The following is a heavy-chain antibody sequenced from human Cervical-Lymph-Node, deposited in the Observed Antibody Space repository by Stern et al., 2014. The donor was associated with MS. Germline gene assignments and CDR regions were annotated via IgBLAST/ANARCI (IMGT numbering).Heavy chain of an antibody. V-gene: IGHV3-23*04. CDR3: AKDRELVVVTFDS. Sequence: QLVQSGGGLVQPGGSLRLSCAASGFTFSDYAMSWVRQAPGQGLELVQAISLSGGSTFYADSVQGRFTISRDNSKNTLYLQMNSLRAEDTAVYYCAKDRELVVVTFDSWGQGTLVTVSS. J-gene: IGHJ4*02. D-gene: IGHD2-15*01. CDR1: GFTFSDYA. CDR2: ISLSGGST.